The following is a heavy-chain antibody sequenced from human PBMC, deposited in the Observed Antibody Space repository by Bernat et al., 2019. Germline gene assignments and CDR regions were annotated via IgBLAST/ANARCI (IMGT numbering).Heavy chain of an antibody. D-gene: IGHD3-10*01. V-gene: IGHV3-15*01. CDR2: IKSKTDGGST. CDR1: GFTFSNAW. Sequence: EVQLVESGGGLVKLGGSFRLSCAASGFTFSNAWMSWVRQAPGKALEWVGRIKSKTDGGSTDYVAPVNGRFTITRDDSKNTLYLQMNSLKTEDAAVYYYTTDFAVLWYVELLPGPLEDYWGQGNLVTVSS. J-gene: IGHJ4*02. CDR3: TTDFAVLWYVELLPGPLEDY.